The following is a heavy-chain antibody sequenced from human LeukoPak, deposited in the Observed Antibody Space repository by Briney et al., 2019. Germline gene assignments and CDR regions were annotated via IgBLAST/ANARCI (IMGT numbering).Heavy chain of an antibody. CDR2: IYYSGST. CDR3: ARGPLGRWVTIDY. CDR1: GGSISSYY. Sequence: SETLSLTCTVSGGSISSYYWSWIRQPPGKGLEWIGYIYYSGSTNYNPSLKSRVTMSVDTSKNQFSLKLSSVTAADTAVYYCARGPLGRWVTIDYWGQGALVTVSS. V-gene: IGHV4-59*01. J-gene: IGHJ4*02. D-gene: IGHD4-23*01.